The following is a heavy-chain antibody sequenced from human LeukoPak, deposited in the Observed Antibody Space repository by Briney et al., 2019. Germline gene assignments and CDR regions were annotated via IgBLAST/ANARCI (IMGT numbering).Heavy chain of an antibody. CDR3: VRGSLASGVVVYYYYYLDV. V-gene: IGHV3-23*01. J-gene: IGHJ6*03. Sequence: PGGSLRLSCAASGFTFSSYAMSWVRQAPGKGLKWVSAISGSGGITYYADSVKGRFTISRDNAKNSLYLQMNNLRAEDTAVYYCVRGSLASGVVVYYYYYLDVWGKGTTVTVSS. CDR1: GFTFSSYA. D-gene: IGHD3-3*01. CDR2: ISGSGGIT.